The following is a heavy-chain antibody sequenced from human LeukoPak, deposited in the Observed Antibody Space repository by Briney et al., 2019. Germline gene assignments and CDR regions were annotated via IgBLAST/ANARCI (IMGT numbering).Heavy chain of an antibody. V-gene: IGHV1-2*02. D-gene: IGHD2/OR15-2a*01. CDR1: GYTFTGYY. CDR2: INPNSGGT. J-gene: IGHJ4*02. Sequence: GASVKVSCKASGYTFTGYYIHWVRQAPGQGLEWMGWINPNSGGTNYAQRFQGRVTMNRDTSVSTAYMELSRLTSDDTAVYYCARGFEYGSFDYWGQGTLVTVSS. CDR3: ARGFEYGSFDY.